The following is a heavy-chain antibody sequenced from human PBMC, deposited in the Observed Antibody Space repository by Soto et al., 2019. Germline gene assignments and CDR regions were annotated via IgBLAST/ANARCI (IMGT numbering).Heavy chain of an antibody. CDR1: EFTFSSYE. V-gene: IGHV3-48*03. CDR2: IISRGSTI. J-gene: IGHJ6*02. CDR3: ARGLRSSGYAMDV. D-gene: IGHD6-13*01. Sequence: PGGSLRLSCAASEFTFSSYEMNWVRQAPGKGLEWVSYIISRGSTIYYADSVKGRFTISRDNAKNSLYLQMNSLRAEDTAVYYCARGLRSSGYAMDVWGQGTTVTVSS.